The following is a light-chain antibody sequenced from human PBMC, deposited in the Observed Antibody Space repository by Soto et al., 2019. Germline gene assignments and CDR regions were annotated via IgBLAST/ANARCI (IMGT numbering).Light chain of an antibody. CDR3: SSHTTSSTRV. CDR2: DVS. Sequence: QSALTQPASVSGSPGQSIAISCTGTSSDIGGYNYVSWYQQHPGKAPKLMIYDVSNGPSGVSNRFSGSKSGNTASLTISGLQAEDEADYYCSSHTTSSTRVFGTGTKVTVL. J-gene: IGLJ1*01. CDR1: SSDIGGYNY. V-gene: IGLV2-14*01.